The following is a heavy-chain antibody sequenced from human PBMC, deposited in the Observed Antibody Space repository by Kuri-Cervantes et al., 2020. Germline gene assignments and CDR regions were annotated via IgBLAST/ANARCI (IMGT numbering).Heavy chain of an antibody. CDR2: IHTSGST. D-gene: IGHD2-21*01. Sequence: SETLSLTCIVSGDSFSRHYWTWMRQPAGKGLEWIGRIHTSGSTNYNPSLKSRVTISVDTSKNQFSLKLSSVTAADTAVYYCARVRGGGLAPPIAYYFDYWGQGTLVTVS. J-gene: IGHJ4*02. CDR1: GDSFSRHY. CDR3: ARVRGGGLAPPIAYYFDY. V-gene: IGHV4-4*07.